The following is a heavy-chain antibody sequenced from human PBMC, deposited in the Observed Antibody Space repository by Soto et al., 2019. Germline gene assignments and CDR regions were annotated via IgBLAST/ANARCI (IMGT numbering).Heavy chain of an antibody. D-gene: IGHD4-4*01. Sequence: QLVESGGGLVQPGRSLRLSCAASGFIFDDYAMHWVRQAPGKGLEWVSGISWSGDNMAYADSVKGRFITSRDNVKNSLYLQMNSLRVEDTALYHCVKVSYSSLTTFGSAFDVWGQGTMFTVS. CDR1: GFIFDDYA. V-gene: IGHV3-9*01. CDR3: VKVSYSSLTTFGSAFDV. CDR2: ISWSGDNM. J-gene: IGHJ3*01.